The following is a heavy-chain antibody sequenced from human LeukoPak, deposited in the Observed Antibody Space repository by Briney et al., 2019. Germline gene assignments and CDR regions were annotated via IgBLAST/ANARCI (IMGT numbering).Heavy chain of an antibody. CDR3: AKDSSGTSLYSGYEFDY. Sequence: GGSLRLSCAASGFTFDDYAMHWVRQAPGKGLEWVSGISWNSGSIGYADSVKGRFTISRDNAKNSLYLQMNSLRAEDTALYYCAKDSSGTSLYSGYEFDYWGQGTLVTVSS. D-gene: IGHD5-12*01. CDR1: GFTFDDYA. CDR2: ISWNSGSI. V-gene: IGHV3-9*01. J-gene: IGHJ4*02.